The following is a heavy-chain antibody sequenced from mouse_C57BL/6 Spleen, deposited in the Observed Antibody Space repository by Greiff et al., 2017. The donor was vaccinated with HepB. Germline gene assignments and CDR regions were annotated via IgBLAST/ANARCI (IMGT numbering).Heavy chain of an antibody. Sequence: EVKLVESEGGLVQPGSSMKLSCTASGFTFSDYYMAWVRQVPEKGLEWVANINYDGSSTYYLDSLKSRFIMSRDNAKNILYLQMSSLKSEDTATYYCASTGYYGSSYYFDYWGQGTTLTFSS. D-gene: IGHD1-1*01. CDR1: GFTFSDYY. J-gene: IGHJ2*01. V-gene: IGHV5-16*01. CDR2: INYDGSST. CDR3: ASTGYYGSSYYFDY.